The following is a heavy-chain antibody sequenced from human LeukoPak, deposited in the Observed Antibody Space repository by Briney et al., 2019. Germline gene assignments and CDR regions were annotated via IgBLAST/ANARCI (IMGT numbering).Heavy chain of an antibody. CDR2: ISGSGGST. D-gene: IGHD3-16*01. V-gene: IGHV3-23*01. J-gene: IGHJ4*02. CDR1: GFTFSSYA. CDR3: ARDYVWGSYPYPLDY. Sequence: GGSLRLSCAASGFTFSSYAMSWVRQAPGKGLEWVSAISGSGGSTYYADSVKGRFTISRDNAKNSLYLQMNSLRAEDTAVYYCARDYVWGSYPYPLDYWGQGTLVTVSS.